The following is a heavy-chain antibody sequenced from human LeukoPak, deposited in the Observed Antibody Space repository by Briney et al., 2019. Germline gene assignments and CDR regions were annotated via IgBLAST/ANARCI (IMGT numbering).Heavy chain of an antibody. CDR2: ISAYNGNT. CDR3: AQGYYSNSLYYYYGMDV. CDR1: GYTFTSYG. V-gene: IGHV1-18*01. Sequence: ASVKVSCKASGYTFTSYGISWVRQAPGQGLEWMGWISAYNGNTNYAQKLQGRVTMTTDTSTSTAHMELRSLRSDDTAVYYCAQGYYSNSLYYYYGMDVWGQGTTVTVSS. D-gene: IGHD4-11*01. J-gene: IGHJ6*02.